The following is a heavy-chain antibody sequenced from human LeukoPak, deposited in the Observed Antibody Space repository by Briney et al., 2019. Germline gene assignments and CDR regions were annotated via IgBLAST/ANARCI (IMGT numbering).Heavy chain of an antibody. Sequence: SETLSLTCTVSGGSISSYYWSWIRQPPGKGLEWIENIYYSGSTNYNPSLKSRVTISVDTSKNQFSLKLSSVTAADTAVYYCTRGSIAYYYMDVWGKGTTVTISS. CDR3: TRGSIAYYYMDV. J-gene: IGHJ6*03. CDR2: IYYSGST. CDR1: GGSISSYY. V-gene: IGHV4-59*01. D-gene: IGHD3-22*01.